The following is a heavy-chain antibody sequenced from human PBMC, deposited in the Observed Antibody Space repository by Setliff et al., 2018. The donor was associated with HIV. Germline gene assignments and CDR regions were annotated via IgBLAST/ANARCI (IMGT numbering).Heavy chain of an antibody. D-gene: IGHD4-17*01. V-gene: IGHV4-31*03. CDR1: GDSIKYGDYY. Sequence: LSLTCTVSGDSIKYGDYYWTWIRQSPGKGLEWIGYIHYSGSTDYNPSLKSRSSISINKSKKQFFLRLNSVTAADTAVYYCARGTGAQYGYYFDYWGQGTLVTVSS. CDR3: ARGTGAQYGYYFDY. J-gene: IGHJ4*02. CDR2: IHYSGST.